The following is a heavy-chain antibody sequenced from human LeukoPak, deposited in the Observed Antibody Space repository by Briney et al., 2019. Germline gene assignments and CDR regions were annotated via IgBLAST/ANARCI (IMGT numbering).Heavy chain of an antibody. CDR2: INPSGGST. CDR3: ARGYCSGGSCLYFDY. CDR1: GYTFTSYY. Sequence: GASVKVSCKASGYTFTSYYMHWVRQAPGQGLEWMGIINPSGGSTSYAQKFQGRVSMTRDTSTSTAYMELSRLRSDDTAVYYCARGYCSGGSCLYFDYWGQGTLVTVSS. J-gene: IGHJ4*02. D-gene: IGHD2-15*01. V-gene: IGHV1-46*01.